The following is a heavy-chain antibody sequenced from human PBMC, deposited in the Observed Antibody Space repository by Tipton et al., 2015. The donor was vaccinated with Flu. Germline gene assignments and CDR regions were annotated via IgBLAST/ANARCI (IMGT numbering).Heavy chain of an antibody. CDR1: GGSVRSGSYY. Sequence: TLSLTCTVSGGSVRSGSYYWGWIRQPPGKGLEWIGNIFHTGSTYYNPSLKGRVSFSVERSKNQFSLKVISVTATDTAVYYCARRTYSNYVSDPKNWFDPWGQGTLVTVSS. CDR2: IFHTGST. D-gene: IGHD4-11*01. J-gene: IGHJ5*02. V-gene: IGHV4-39*07. CDR3: ARRTYSNYVSDPKNWFDP.